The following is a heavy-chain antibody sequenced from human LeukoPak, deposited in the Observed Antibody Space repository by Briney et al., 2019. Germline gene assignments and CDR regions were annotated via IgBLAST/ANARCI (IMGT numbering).Heavy chain of an antibody. CDR2: ISHDGSHT. V-gene: IGHV3-30*18. Sequence: GGSLRLSCAASGFIFSGFDMYWVSQAPGKWMEWVAVISHDGSHTQHADSVKGRFTISRDNSKRTLYLQMNSLRLEDTAVYFCVKDRADQYSFDSWGQGTLVTVSS. CDR1: GFIFSGFD. J-gene: IGHJ4*02. CDR3: VKDRADQYSFDS. D-gene: IGHD4-11*01.